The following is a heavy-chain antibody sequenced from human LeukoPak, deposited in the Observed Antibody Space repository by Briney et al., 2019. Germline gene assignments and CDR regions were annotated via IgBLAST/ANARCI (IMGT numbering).Heavy chain of an antibody. CDR3: ARNDYGDYRFDY. CDR2: MNPNSGNT. J-gene: IGHJ4*02. V-gene: IGHV1-8*03. Sequence: SVKVSCKASVYTFTSYDINWVQQATAQGPEWMGWMNPNSGNTGYAQKFQGRVTITRNTSISTAYTELSSLRSEDTAVDYCARNDYGDYRFDYWGQGTLVTGSS. CDR1: VYTFTSYD. D-gene: IGHD4-17*01.